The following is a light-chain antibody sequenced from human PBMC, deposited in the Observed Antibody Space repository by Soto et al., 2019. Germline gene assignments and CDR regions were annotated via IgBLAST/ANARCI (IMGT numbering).Light chain of an antibody. CDR2: TVS. J-gene: IGKJ5*01. CDR3: QQYNNWPPIT. Sequence: EIVMTQSPATLSVSPWERATLSCRASQSVSTKLAWYQLKPGQAPRLVIHTVSIRATGIPARFSGSGSETEFTLTISSLQSEDFAVYYCQQYNNWPPITFGQGTRLEIK. CDR1: QSVSTK. V-gene: IGKV3D-15*01.